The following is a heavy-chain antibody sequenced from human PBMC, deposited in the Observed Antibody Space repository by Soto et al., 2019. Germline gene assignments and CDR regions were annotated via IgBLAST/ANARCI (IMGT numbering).Heavy chain of an antibody. Sequence: SETLSITCTVSGGSISSYYWSWIRQPPGKGLEWIGYIYYSGSTNYNPSLKSRVTISVDTSKNQFSLKLSSVTAADTAVYYCAREGGYGLYYFDYWGQGTLVTVSS. CDR1: GGSISSYY. D-gene: IGHD5-18*01. V-gene: IGHV4-59*01. CDR3: AREGGYGLYYFDY. CDR2: IYYSGST. J-gene: IGHJ4*02.